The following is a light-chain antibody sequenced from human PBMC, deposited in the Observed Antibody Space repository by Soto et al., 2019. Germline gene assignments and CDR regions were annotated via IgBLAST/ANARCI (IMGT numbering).Light chain of an antibody. V-gene: IGLV2-8*01. CDR3: SSYAGSSNVV. J-gene: IGLJ2*01. Sequence: QSALTQPPSASGSPGQSVTISGTGTSSDVGAYKYVSWYQPHPGKAPKLMIYEVSERPSGVPDRFSGSKSGNTASLTVSGLQAEDEAEYYCSSYAGSSNVVFGGGTKLTVL. CDR1: SSDVGAYKY. CDR2: EVS.